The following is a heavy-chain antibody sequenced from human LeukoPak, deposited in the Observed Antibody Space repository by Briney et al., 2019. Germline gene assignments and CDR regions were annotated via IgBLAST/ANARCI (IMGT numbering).Heavy chain of an antibody. CDR1: GFTFSSYG. D-gene: IGHD2-2*01. CDR2: IRYDGSNK. J-gene: IGHJ4*02. V-gene: IGHV3-30*02. CDR3: AQDVDIVVVPAAR. Sequence: PGGSLRLSCAASGFTFSSYGMHWVRQAPGKGLEWVAFIRYDGSNKYYADSVKGRFTISRDNSKNTLYLQMNSLRAEDTAVYYCAQDVDIVVVPAARWGQGTLVTVSS.